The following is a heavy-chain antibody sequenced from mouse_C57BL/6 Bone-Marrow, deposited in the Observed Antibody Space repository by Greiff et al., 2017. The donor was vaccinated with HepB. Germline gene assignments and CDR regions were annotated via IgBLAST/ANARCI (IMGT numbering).Heavy chain of an antibody. CDR2: IDPETGGT. V-gene: IGHV1-15*01. CDR1: GYTFTDYE. CDR3: TRGGDSNYRKTWFAY. Sequence: LQESGAELVRPGASVTLSCKASGYTFTDYEMHWVKQTPVHGLEWIGAIDPETGGTAYNQKFKGKAILTADKSSSTAYMELRSLTSEDSAVYYCTRGGDSNYRKTWFAYWGKGTLVTVSA. J-gene: IGHJ3*01. D-gene: IGHD2-5*01.